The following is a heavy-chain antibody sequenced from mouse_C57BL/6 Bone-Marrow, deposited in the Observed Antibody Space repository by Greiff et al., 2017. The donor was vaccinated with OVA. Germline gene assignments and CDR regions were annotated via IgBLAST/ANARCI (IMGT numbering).Heavy chain of an antibody. J-gene: IGHJ3*01. Sequence: EVQLQESGPVLVKPGASVKMSCKASGYTFTDYYMNWVKQSHGKSLEWIGVINPYNGGTSYNQKFKGKATLTVDKSSSTAYMELNSLTSEDSAVYYCARGIIYYGSSWGQGTLVTVSA. CDR1: GYTFTDYY. CDR2: INPYNGGT. D-gene: IGHD1-1*01. CDR3: ARGIIYYGSS. V-gene: IGHV1-19*01.